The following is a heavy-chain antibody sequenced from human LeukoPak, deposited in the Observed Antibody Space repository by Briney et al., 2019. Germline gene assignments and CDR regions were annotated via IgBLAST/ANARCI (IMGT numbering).Heavy chain of an antibody. Sequence: GGSLRLSCAASGFTFSSYAMHWVRQAPGKGLEWVAVISYDGSNKYYADSVKGRFTISRDNSKNMLYLQMNSLRAEDTAVYYCAGVGYTSGWYRNWGQGTLVTVSS. V-gene: IGHV3-30*14. D-gene: IGHD6-19*01. CDR3: AGVGYTSGWYRN. CDR2: ISYDGSNK. CDR1: GFTFSSYA. J-gene: IGHJ4*02.